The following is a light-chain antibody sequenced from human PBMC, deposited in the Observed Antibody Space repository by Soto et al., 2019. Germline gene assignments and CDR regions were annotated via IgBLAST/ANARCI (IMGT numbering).Light chain of an antibody. CDR1: QSISSW. J-gene: IGKJ1*01. V-gene: IGKV1-5*01. CDR3: QQYNSYPWT. CDR2: DAS. Sequence: DIQMTQSPSTLSASVGDRVTITCGASQSISSWLAWYQQKPGKAPKLLIYDASSLESGVPSRFSGSGSGTELTLTITSMQNDDFATYYCQQYNSYPWTFGHGTKVDI.